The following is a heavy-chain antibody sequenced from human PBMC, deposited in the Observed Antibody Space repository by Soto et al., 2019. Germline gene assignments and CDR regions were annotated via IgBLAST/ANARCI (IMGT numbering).Heavy chain of an antibody. J-gene: IGHJ4*02. CDR2: ISSTTNYI. Sequence: GGSLRLSCAAAGLTFTRYSMNWVRQAPGKGLEWVSSISSTTNYIYYGDSMKGRFTISRDNAKNSLYLEMNSLRAEDTAVYYCARESEDLTSNFDYWGQGTLVTVSS. CDR1: GLTFTRYS. V-gene: IGHV3-21*06. CDR3: ARESEDLTSNFDY.